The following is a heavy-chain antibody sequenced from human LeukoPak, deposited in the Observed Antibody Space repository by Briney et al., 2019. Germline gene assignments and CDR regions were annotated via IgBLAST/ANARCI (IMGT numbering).Heavy chain of an antibody. Sequence: GGSLRLSCAASGFTFSSYSMNWVRQAPGKGQEWVSYISSSSSTIYYADSVKGRFTISRDNSKNTLYLQMNSLKTEDTAVYYCTSQLEPRSGGVYYYYMDVWGKGTTVTVSS. V-gene: IGHV3-48*01. J-gene: IGHJ6*03. CDR1: GFTFSSYS. CDR2: ISSSSSTI. D-gene: IGHD1-1*01. CDR3: TSQLEPRSGGVYYYYMDV.